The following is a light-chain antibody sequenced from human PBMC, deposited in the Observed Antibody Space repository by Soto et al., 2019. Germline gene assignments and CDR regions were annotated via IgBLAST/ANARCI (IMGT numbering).Light chain of an antibody. CDR2: XXS. CDR3: SSYTSSSTLF. CDR1: NSDVGGYNY. V-gene: IGLV2-14*01. J-gene: IGLJ1*01. Sequence: QSALTQPASLSGSPGQSITISCTGTNSDVGGYNYVSWYQQHPAKAPXXMNXXXSNRXSXXXXXXXXXXXXXXXXXXXXGXQAEDEADYYCSSYTSSSTLFFGTGTKVTVL.